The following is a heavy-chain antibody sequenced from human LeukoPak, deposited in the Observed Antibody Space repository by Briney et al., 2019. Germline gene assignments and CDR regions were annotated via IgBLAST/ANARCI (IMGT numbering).Heavy chain of an antibody. CDR2: ISSSGSTI. CDR1: GFTFSDYY. Sequence: GGSLRLSCAASGFTFSDYYMSWIRQAPGKGLEGVSYISSSGSTIYYADSVKGRFTISRDNAKNSLYLQMNSLRAEDTAVYYCAREYSSSPFDYWGQGTLVTVSS. V-gene: IGHV3-11*01. CDR3: AREYSSSPFDY. D-gene: IGHD6-6*01. J-gene: IGHJ4*02.